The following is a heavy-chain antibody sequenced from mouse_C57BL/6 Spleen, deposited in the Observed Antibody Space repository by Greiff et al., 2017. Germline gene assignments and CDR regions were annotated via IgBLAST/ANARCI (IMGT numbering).Heavy chain of an antibody. CDR2: SYPSDSET. Sequence: QVQLQQPGAELVRPGSSVKLSCKASGYTFTSYWMDWVKQRPGQGLEWIGNSYPSDSETHYNQKFKDKATLTVDKSSSTAYMQLSSLTSEDSAVYYCARSGYYGSSYGAMDYWGQGTSVTVSS. CDR1: GYTFTSYW. CDR3: ARSGYYGSSYGAMDY. V-gene: IGHV1-61*01. D-gene: IGHD1-1*01. J-gene: IGHJ4*01.